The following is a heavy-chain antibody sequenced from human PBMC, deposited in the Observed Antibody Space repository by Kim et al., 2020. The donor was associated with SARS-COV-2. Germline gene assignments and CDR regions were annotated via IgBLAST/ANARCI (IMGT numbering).Heavy chain of an antibody. V-gene: IGHV4-34*01. Sequence: SETLSLTCAVYGGSFSGYYWSWIRQPPGKGLEWIGEINHSGSTNYNPSLKSRVTISVDTSKNQFSLKLSSVTAADTAVYYCARGVWVDGGYNSYFDYWGQGTLVTVSS. CDR3: ARGVWVDGGYNSYFDY. CDR1: GGSFSGYY. D-gene: IGHD5-12*01. J-gene: IGHJ4*02. CDR2: INHSGST.